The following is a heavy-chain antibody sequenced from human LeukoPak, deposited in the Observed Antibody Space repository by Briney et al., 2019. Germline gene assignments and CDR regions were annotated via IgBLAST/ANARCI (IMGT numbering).Heavy chain of an antibody. Sequence: GGSLRLSCAASGFIFSSYSMSWVRQAPGKGLEWVSVITGSGGNTYYADSVKGRFTISKDNPKNTVYLQMSSLRVDDTAVYYCAKAASSSWPSYYYGMDVWGQGTTATVSS. J-gene: IGHJ6*02. CDR3: AKAASSSWPSYYYGMDV. V-gene: IGHV3-23*01. CDR2: ITGSGGNT. D-gene: IGHD6-13*01. CDR1: GFIFSSYS.